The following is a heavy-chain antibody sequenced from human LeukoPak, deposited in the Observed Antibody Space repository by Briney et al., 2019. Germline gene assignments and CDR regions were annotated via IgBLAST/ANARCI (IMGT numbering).Heavy chain of an antibody. V-gene: IGHV4-38-2*02. J-gene: IGHJ5*02. CDR2: IYHSGST. D-gene: IGHD4-17*01. CDR3: ASLFQMTYGDEGGWFDP. CDR1: GYSISSGYY. Sequence: KTSETLSLTCTVSGYSISSGYYWGWIRQPPGKGLEWIGSIYHSGSTYYNPSLKSRVTISVDTSKNQFSLKLSSVTAADTAVYYCASLFQMTYGDEGGWFDPWGQGTLVTVSS.